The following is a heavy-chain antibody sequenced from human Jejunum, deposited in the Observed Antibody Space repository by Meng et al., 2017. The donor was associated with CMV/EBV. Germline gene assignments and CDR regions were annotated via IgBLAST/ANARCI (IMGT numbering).Heavy chain of an antibody. CDR1: GLTFKSYA. D-gene: IGHD6-13*01. CDR3: AKRRIAAAGDFQD. V-gene: IGHV3-23*01. CDR2: IGDTGATT. J-gene: IGHJ1*01. Sequence: SGLTFKSYAMAWVRQAPGKGLEWVSAIGDTGATTKYADSVKGRFTISRDNSENTLYLQMNSLRAEDTAVYYCAKRRIAAAGDFQDWGQGTLVTVSS.